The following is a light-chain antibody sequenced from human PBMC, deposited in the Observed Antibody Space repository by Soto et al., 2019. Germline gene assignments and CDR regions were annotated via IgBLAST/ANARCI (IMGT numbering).Light chain of an antibody. V-gene: IGKV3-15*01. CDR2: GAS. CDR1: QSVSSN. CDR3: QQYNIWPRT. J-gene: IGKJ1*01. Sequence: EIVMTQSPATLSVSPGERATLSCRASQSVSSNLAWYQQKPGQAPRLLIFGASTRATGIPAWFSGSGSGAEFTITISSLQSEDFAGYYCQQYNIWPRTFGQGTKVEIK.